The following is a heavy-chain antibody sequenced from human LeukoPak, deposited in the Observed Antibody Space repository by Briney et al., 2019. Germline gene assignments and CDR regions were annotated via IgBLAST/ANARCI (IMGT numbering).Heavy chain of an antibody. J-gene: IGHJ6*02. V-gene: IGHV3-48*03. Sequence: GGSLRLSCAASGFTFSSYEINWVRQPPGKGLEWVSYIRSTGSTIYYADSVKGRFTISRDNAKNSLYLQMNSLRAEDTAVYYCARGGFSYGRQYDYYFYGMDVWGQGTTVTVCS. D-gene: IGHD5-18*01. CDR1: GFTFSSYE. CDR2: IRSTGSTI. CDR3: ARGGFSYGRQYDYYFYGMDV.